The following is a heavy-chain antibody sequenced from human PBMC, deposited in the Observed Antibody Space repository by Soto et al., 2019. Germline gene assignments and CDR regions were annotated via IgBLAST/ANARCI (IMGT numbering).Heavy chain of an antibody. CDR1: GFKFNDYA. Sequence: GGSLRLSCAASGFKFNDYAIHWVRQAPGKGLEWVAVISYDGSNKYYADSVRGRFTISRDNSKNTLYMQMNSLRGEDSAIYYCARAHDYGRNLGVDYWGQGTLVTVSS. J-gene: IGHJ4*02. CDR3: ARAHDYGRNLGVDY. D-gene: IGHD4-17*01. V-gene: IGHV3-30-3*01. CDR2: ISYDGSNK.